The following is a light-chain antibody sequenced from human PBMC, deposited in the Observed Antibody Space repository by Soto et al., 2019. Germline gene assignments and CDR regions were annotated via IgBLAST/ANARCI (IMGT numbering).Light chain of an antibody. V-gene: IGLV2-14*01. CDR3: SSYTSSNTYV. J-gene: IGLJ1*01. Sequence: QPVLTQPASVSGSPGQSITISCTGTSSDVGDYNYVSWYQQHPGKAPKLMIYEVNNRPSGVSNRFSGSKSGNTASLTISGLQAEDEADYYCSSYTSSNTYVFGTGTKLTVL. CDR2: EVN. CDR1: SSDVGDYNY.